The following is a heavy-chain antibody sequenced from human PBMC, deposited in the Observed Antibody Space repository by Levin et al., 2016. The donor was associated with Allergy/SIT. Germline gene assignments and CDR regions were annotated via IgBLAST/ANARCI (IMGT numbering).Heavy chain of an antibody. CDR2: IYDSGST. J-gene: IGHJ6*03. CDR1: GGSISRSAYY. Sequence: SETLSLTCSVSGGSISRSAYYWAWIRQPPGKGLEWIGSIYDSGSTFYNPSLQSRVFLSVDTSNNQFSLRLRSVTAADTAVYYCARHGGYSSTWNLNYYYYMDVWGKGTTVTVSS. V-gene: IGHV4-39*01. D-gene: IGHD6-6*01. CDR3: ARHGGYSSTWNLNYYYYMDV.